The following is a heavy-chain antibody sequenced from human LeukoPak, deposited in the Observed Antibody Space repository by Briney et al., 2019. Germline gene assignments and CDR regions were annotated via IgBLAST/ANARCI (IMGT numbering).Heavy chain of an antibody. CDR2: IHHSGST. CDR1: VGSFSGYY. J-gene: IGHJ4*02. CDR3: ARQRSDTTMGLIDY. V-gene: IGHV4-34*01. Sequence: TPSETLSLTCAVYVGSFSGYYWSWIRQSPGKGLEWIGEIHHSGSTKYNPSLKSRVTISVDTSKNQFSLKLSSVTAADTAVYYCARQRSDTTMGLIDYWGQGTLVTVSS. D-gene: IGHD5-18*01.